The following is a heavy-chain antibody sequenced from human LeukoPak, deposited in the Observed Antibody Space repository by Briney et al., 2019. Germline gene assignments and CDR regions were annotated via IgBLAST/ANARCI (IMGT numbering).Heavy chain of an antibody. CDR2: ISGSGGST. Sequence: GGSLRLSCAASGFTFNNYGMSWVRQAPWKELEWVSAISGSGGSTFYADSVKGRFTISRDNSKNTLYLQMNSLRAEDTAVYYCARERIGDGYNYAYWGQGTLVTVSS. D-gene: IGHD5-24*01. CDR1: GFTFNNYG. CDR3: ARERIGDGYNYAY. J-gene: IGHJ4*02. V-gene: IGHV3-23*01.